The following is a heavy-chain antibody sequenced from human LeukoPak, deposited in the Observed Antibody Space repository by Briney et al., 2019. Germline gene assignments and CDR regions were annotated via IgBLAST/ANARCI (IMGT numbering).Heavy chain of an antibody. D-gene: IGHD3-9*01. CDR3: ARDGTDYDILTGYYPDWFDP. V-gene: IGHV1-2*02. CDR2: INPNSGGT. J-gene: IGHJ5*02. CDR1: GYTFTGYY. Sequence: ASVKVSCKASGYTFTGYYMHWLRQAPGQGLEWMGWINPNSGGTNYAQKFQGRVTMTRDTSISTAYMELSRLRSDDTAVYYCARDGTDYDILTGYYPDWFDPWGQGTLVTVSS.